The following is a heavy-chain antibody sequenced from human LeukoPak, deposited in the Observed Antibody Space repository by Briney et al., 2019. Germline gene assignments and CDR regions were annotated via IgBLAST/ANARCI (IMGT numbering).Heavy chain of an antibody. D-gene: IGHD6-13*01. CDR3: ARDEVGGSSWYPH. V-gene: IGHV1-46*01. Sequence: GASVKVSCKASGYTFTTYYLHWVRQAPGQGLEWMGIINPSGGSTSYAQKFQGRVTMTRDTSTSTVYMELSSLRSEDTAVYYCARDEVGGSSWYPHWGQGTLVTVSS. CDR1: GYTFTTYY. J-gene: IGHJ1*01. CDR2: INPSGGST.